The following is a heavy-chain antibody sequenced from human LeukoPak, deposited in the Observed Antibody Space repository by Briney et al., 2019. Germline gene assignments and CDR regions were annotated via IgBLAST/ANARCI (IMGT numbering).Heavy chain of an antibody. V-gene: IGHV3-66*01. CDR1: GFTVSSNY. D-gene: IGHD6-13*01. CDR3: AKDGYSSSQPDWFDP. CDR2: IYSGGST. Sequence: PGGSLRLSCAASGFTVSSNYMSWVRQAPGKGLEWVSVIYSGGSTYYADSVKGRFTISRDNSKNTLYLQMNSLRAEDTAVYYCAKDGYSSSQPDWFDPWGQGTLVTVSS. J-gene: IGHJ5*02.